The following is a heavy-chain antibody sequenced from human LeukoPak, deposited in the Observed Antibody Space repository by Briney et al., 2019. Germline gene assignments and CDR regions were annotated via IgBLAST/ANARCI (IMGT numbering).Heavy chain of an antibody. D-gene: IGHD3-10*01. Sequence: PSETLSLTCTVSGGSISSGDYYWSWIRQPPGKGLEWIGYIYYSGSTYYNPSLKSRVTISVDTSKNQFSLKLSSVTAADTAVYYCARDLYGSGSYGAWGQGTLVTVSS. V-gene: IGHV4-30-4*01. CDR3: ARDLYGSGSYGA. CDR1: GGSISSGDYY. J-gene: IGHJ5*02. CDR2: IYYSGST.